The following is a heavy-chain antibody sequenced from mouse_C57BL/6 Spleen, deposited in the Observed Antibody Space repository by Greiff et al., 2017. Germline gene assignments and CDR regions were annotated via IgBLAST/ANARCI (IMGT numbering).Heavy chain of an antibody. CDR3: ARSDYLDY. V-gene: IGHV1-77*01. Sequence: QVHVQQSGAELVKPGASVKISCKASGYTFTDYYINWVKQRPGQGLEWIGKIGPGSGSTYYNEKFQGTATLTAAKSSSTAYMQLSSLTSEDSAVYFCARSDYLDYWGQGTTLTVSS. CDR1: GYTFTDYY. J-gene: IGHJ2*01. CDR2: IGPGSGST.